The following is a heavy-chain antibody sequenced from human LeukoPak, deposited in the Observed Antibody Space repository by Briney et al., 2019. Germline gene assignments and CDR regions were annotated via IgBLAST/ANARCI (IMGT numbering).Heavy chain of an antibody. CDR1: GGSFSGYY. Sequence: PSETLSLTCAVCGGSFSGYYWSWIRQPPGKGLEWIGEINHSGSTNYNPSLKSRVTISVDTSKNQFSLKLSSVTAADTAVYYCARPPVDFWSGYYGDAFDIWGQGTMVTVSS. J-gene: IGHJ3*02. D-gene: IGHD3-3*01. CDR3: ARPPVDFWSGYYGDAFDI. V-gene: IGHV4-34*01. CDR2: INHSGST.